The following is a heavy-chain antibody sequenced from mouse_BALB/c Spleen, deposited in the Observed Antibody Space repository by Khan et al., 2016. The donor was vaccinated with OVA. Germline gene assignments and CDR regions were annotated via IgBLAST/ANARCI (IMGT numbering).Heavy chain of an antibody. D-gene: IGHD4-1*01. CDR2: IYPGNTDT. J-gene: IGHJ3*01. Sequence: VQLKQSGTVLARPGASVKMSCKASGYTFTSYWMHWVKQRPGQGLEWIGDIYPGNTDTNYNQKFKGKAKLTAVTSTSTAYMELSSLTNEDSAVYYCTRRNWVVAWFAYWGQGTLVTVSA. V-gene: IGHV1-5*01. CDR1: GYTFTSYW. CDR3: TRRNWVVAWFAY.